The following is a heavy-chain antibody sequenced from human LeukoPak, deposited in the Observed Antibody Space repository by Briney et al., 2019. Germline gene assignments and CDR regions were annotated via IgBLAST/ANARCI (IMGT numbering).Heavy chain of an antibody. Sequence: GGSLRLSCAGSGFSLSDYYMSWVRQAPGKGLEWVAYISSGGSYTNFTDSVEGRFTISRDNAKNSLYLQMNSLRAEDTAVYYCAGNYFQGMPGVYWGQGTLVTVSS. V-gene: IGHV3-11*06. CDR1: GFSLSDYY. CDR2: ISSGGSYT. J-gene: IGHJ4*02. D-gene: IGHD2-2*01. CDR3: AGNYFQGMPGVY.